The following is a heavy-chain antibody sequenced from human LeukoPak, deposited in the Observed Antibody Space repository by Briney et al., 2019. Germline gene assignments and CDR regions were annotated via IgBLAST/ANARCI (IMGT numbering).Heavy chain of an antibody. CDR3: ARTPIYYDSSGYYASFDY. CDR1: GGSFSGYY. Sequence: SETLSLTCAVYGGSFSGYYWSWIRQPPGKGLEWIGEINHSGSTNYSPSLKSRVTISVDTSKNQFSLKLSSVTAADTAVYYCARTPIYYDSSGYYASFDYWGQGALVAVSS. J-gene: IGHJ4*02. D-gene: IGHD3-22*01. V-gene: IGHV4-34*01. CDR2: INHSGST.